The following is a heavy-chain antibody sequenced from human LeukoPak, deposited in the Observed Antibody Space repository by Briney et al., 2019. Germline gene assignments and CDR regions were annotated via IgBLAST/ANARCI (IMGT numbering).Heavy chain of an antibody. D-gene: IGHD5-12*01. J-gene: IGHJ4*02. CDR2: IYHSGST. Sequence: SETLSLTCAVSGYSIGSGYYWGWIRQPPGKGLEWIGGIYHSGSTYYNPSLKGRVTISVDTSRNQFSLKLTSVTAADTAVYYCARRNNGYDYLDYWGQGTLVTVSS. CDR1: GYSIGSGYY. V-gene: IGHV4-38-2*01. CDR3: ARRNNGYDYLDY.